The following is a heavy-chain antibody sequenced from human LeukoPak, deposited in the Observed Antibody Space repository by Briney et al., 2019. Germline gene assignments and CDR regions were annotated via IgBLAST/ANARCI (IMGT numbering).Heavy chain of an antibody. J-gene: IGHJ4*02. D-gene: IGHD3-22*01. V-gene: IGHV3-30*18. Sequence: GMSLRLSCAASGFTFSSYGMHWVRQAPGKGLEWVAVISYDGSNKYYADSVKGRFTISRDNSKNTLYLQMNSLRAEDTAVYYCAKDVSSGSEDYWGQGTLVTVSS. CDR3: AKDVSSGSEDY. CDR1: GFTFSSYG. CDR2: ISYDGSNK.